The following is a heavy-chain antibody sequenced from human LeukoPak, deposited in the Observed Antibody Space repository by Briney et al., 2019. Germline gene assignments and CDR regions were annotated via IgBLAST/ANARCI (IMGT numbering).Heavy chain of an antibody. J-gene: IGHJ5*02. CDR1: GGTFSSYA. Sequence: SVKVSCKASGGTFSSYAISWARQAPGQGLEWMGGIIPIFGTSNYAQKFQGRVTITADESTTTAYMELTSLRSEDTAVYYCARNGGICSGGSCKYNWFDPWGQGTLVTVSS. CDR2: IIPIFGTS. D-gene: IGHD2-15*01. CDR3: ARNGGICSGGSCKYNWFDP. V-gene: IGHV1-69*13.